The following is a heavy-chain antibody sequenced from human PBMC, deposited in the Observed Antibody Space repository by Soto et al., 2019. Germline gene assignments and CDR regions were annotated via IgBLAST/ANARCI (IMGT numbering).Heavy chain of an antibody. D-gene: IGHD3-22*01. CDR3: VGGYPGVGFDY. CDR1: GGSISSYC. CDR2: IYYSGSA. J-gene: IGHJ4*02. V-gene: IGHV4-59*04. Sequence: SETLSLTCTVSGGSISSYCWSWIRQPPGKGLEWIGYIYYSGSASYNPSLESRVTISIDTSKNQFSLKLSSATAADTAVYICVGGYPGVGFDYWGQGTLVTVSS.